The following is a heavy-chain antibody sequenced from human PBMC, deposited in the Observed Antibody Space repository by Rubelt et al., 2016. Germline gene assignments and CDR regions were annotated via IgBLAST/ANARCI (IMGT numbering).Heavy chain of an antibody. Sequence: GLEWVSSISSSSSSSIYYADSVKGRFTISRDSAKNSLYLQMNSLRAEDTAVYYCAAVFTMVRGVIITPGIWPQNYGMDVWGQGTTVTVSS. D-gene: IGHD3-10*01. CDR2: ISSSSSSSI. J-gene: IGHJ6*02. V-gene: IGHV3-48*04. CDR3: AAVFTMVRGVIITPGIWPQNYGMDV.